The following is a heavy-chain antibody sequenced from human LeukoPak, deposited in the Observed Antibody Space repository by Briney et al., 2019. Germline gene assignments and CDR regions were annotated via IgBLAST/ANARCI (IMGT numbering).Heavy chain of an antibody. Sequence: PGGSLRLSCAASGFTFSDYYMSWIRQAPGKGLERISYISSSTSTIYYADSVKGRFSISRDNAKDSLYLQMNSLRAEDTAVYYCARLRVVVAATPKYFDYWGQGTLVTASS. J-gene: IGHJ4*02. CDR1: GFTFSDYY. D-gene: IGHD2-15*01. CDR3: ARLRVVVAATPKYFDY. V-gene: IGHV3-11*04. CDR2: ISSSTSTI.